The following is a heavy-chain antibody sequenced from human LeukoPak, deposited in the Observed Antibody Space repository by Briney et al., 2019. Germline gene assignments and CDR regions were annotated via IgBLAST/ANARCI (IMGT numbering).Heavy chain of an antibody. CDR2: INQDESKK. J-gene: IGHJ5*02. CDR1: GFAFSDHW. V-gene: IGHV3-7*01. CDR3: AISTYSSSPS. Sequence: GGSLRLSCAASGFAFSDHWMIWVRQAPGKGLEWVANINQDESKKYYVDSVEGRFTISRDNAKNSLYLQMNSLRAEDTAVYYCAISTYSSSPSWGQGTLVTVS. D-gene: IGHD6-6*01.